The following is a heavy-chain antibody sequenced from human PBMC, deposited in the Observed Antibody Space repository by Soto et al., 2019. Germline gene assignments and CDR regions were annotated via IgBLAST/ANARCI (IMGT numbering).Heavy chain of an antibody. J-gene: IGHJ3*02. CDR1: GYTFTSYG. CDR3: ARALAYCGGDCYPDAFDI. D-gene: IGHD2-21*02. Sequence: QVQLVQSGAEVKKPGASVKVSCKASGYTFTSYGISWVRQAPGQGLEWMGWISAYNGNTNYAQKLQGRVTMTTDTSTSTAYRELRSLRSDDTAVYYCARALAYCGGDCYPDAFDIWGQGTMVTVSS. CDR2: ISAYNGNT. V-gene: IGHV1-18*01.